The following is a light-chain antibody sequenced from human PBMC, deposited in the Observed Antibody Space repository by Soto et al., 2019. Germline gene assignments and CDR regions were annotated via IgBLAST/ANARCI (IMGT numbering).Light chain of an antibody. CDR3: QQYDDLPIT. J-gene: IGKJ5*01. CDR1: QDITNF. CDR2: DAS. Sequence: DLQMTQSPSSLSASVGDRVTITCQASQDITNFLNWYQQKPGKAPKLLIYDASKLETGVPSRFSGSGSGTDFSFTIDSLQPEDLATYYCQQYDDLPITFGQGTRLEIK. V-gene: IGKV1-33*01.